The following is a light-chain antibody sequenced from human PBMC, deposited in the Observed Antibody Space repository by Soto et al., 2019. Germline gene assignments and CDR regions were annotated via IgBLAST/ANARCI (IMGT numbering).Light chain of an antibody. V-gene: IGLV2-11*01. CDR1: NSDVGGYNF. Sequence: QSVLTQPRSVSGSPGQSVTISCTGTNSDVGGYNFVSWYQQLPGKAPKLMISAVSQRPSGGPDRFSGSKSGNTASLTISGLQADDEADYFCCSYTASDIWVFGGGTKLTVL. CDR3: CSYTASDIWV. CDR2: AVS. J-gene: IGLJ3*02.